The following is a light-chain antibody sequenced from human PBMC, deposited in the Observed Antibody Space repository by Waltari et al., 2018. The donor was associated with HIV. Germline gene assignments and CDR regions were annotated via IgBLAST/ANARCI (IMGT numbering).Light chain of an antibody. V-gene: IGLV2-23*02. Sequence: QSALTQPASVSGSPGQSITISCTATRSDVGSHNLVSWYQHHPGRAPKLIIYEVIKRPSGVSHRFSGSKSGNTASLTISGLQAEDEADYYCCSFADTNTWVFGGGTKLTVL. J-gene: IGLJ3*02. CDR1: RSDVGSHNL. CDR2: EVI. CDR3: CSFADTNTWV.